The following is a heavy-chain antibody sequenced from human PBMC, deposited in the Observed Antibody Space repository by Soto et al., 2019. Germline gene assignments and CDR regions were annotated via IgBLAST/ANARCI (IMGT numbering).Heavy chain of an antibody. CDR3: ARDLDPLYCGGDCYSFDY. V-gene: IGHV3-21*01. J-gene: IGHJ4*02. CDR1: GFTFSSYS. Sequence: GGSLRLSCAASGFTFSSYSMNWVRQAPGKGLEWVSSISSSSSYIYYADSVKGRFTISRDNAKNSLYLQMNSLRAEDTAVYYCARDLDPLYCGGDCYSFDYWGQGTLVTVSS. CDR2: ISSSSSYI. D-gene: IGHD2-21*02.